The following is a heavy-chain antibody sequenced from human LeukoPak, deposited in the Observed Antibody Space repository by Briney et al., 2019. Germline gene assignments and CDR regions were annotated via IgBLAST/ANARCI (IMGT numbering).Heavy chain of an antibody. Sequence: GGSLRLSRAASGFTFSSYAMSWVRQAPGKGLEWVSAISGSGGSTYYADSVKGRFTISRDNSKNTLYLQMNSLRAEDTAVYYCAKDDIVVVPAAISTEYFQHWGQGTLVTVSS. D-gene: IGHD2-2*01. CDR3: AKDDIVVVPAAISTEYFQH. CDR2: ISGSGGST. V-gene: IGHV3-23*01. J-gene: IGHJ1*01. CDR1: GFTFSSYA.